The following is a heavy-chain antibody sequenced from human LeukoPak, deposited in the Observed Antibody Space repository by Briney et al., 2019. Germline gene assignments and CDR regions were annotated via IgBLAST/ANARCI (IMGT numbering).Heavy chain of an antibody. CDR1: GGSFSGYY. Sequence: SETLSLTCAVYGGSFSGYYWSWIRQPPGKGLEWIGEINHSGSTNYNPSLKSRVTISVDTSKNQFSLKLSSVTAADTAVYYCARVRLRYFDWPRFDYWGQGTLVTVSS. D-gene: IGHD3-9*01. CDR2: INHSGST. V-gene: IGHV4-34*01. CDR3: ARVRLRYFDWPRFDY. J-gene: IGHJ4*02.